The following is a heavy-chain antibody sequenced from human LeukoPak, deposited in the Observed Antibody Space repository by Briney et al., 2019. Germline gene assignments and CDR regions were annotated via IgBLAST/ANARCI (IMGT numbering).Heavy chain of an antibody. CDR2: IASSTI. D-gene: IGHD6-25*01. V-gene: IGHV3-48*02. J-gene: IGHJ4*02. Sequence: GGSLRLSCAASGFTFSTYSMNWVRQAPGKGLEWVSYIASSTIYYADSAKGRFTISRDNAKNSLYLQMNSLRDEDTAVYYCARGPAAAIDYWGQGTLVTLSS. CDR3: ARGPAAAIDY. CDR1: GFTFSTYS.